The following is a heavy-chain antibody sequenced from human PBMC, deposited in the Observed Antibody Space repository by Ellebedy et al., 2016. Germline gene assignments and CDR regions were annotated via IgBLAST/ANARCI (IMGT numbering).Heavy chain of an antibody. J-gene: IGHJ3*01. CDR3: AKWNGGWYAFDV. CDR1: GGSVSSDY. V-gene: IGHV4-59*02. D-gene: IGHD6-19*01. CDR2: VFHTGTT. Sequence: SETLSLTCNVSGGSVSSDYWNWIRRPPGKGLEWIGYVFHTGTTHYNPSLKSRATMSVDTSKSQFSLRLTSVTAADTAVYYCAKWNGGWYAFDVWGQGTMVTVSS.